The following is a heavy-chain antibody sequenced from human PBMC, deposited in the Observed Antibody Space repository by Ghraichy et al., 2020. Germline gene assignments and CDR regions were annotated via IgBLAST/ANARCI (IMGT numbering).Heavy chain of an antibody. CDR3: AKDQRWRVEARVFDD. V-gene: IGHV3-23*01. CDR2: IGASGGTT. Sequence: GGSLRLSCAASGFTFSKYTMNWVRQAPGKGLEWVSGIGASGGTTYYADSVKGRFTISRDNSKNTLYLQMNSLRAEDTAMYYCAKDQRWRVEARVFDDCGPGTPFTVSS. D-gene: IGHD6-6*01. CDR1: GFTFSKYT. J-gene: IGHJ4*01.